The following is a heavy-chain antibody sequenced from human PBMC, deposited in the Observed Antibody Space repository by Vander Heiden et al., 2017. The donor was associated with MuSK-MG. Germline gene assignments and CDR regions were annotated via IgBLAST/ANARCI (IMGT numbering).Heavy chain of an antibody. D-gene: IGHD5-18*01. J-gene: IGHJ4*02. CDR2: ISYDGSNK. CDR1: GFTFSSYS. V-gene: IGHV3-30-3*01. CDR3: ARAYVDTAMPNDYFDY. Sequence: QVQLVESGGGVVQPGRSLRLSCAASGFTFSSYSIHWVRQAPGKGLEWVAVISYDGSNKYYADSVKGRFTISRDNSKNTLYLQMNSLRAEDTAVYYCARAYVDTAMPNDYFDYWGQGTLVTVSS.